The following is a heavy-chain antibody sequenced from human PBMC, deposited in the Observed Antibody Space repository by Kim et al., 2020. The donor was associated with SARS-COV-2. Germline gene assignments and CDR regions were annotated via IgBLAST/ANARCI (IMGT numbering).Heavy chain of an antibody. D-gene: IGHD3-22*01. J-gene: IGHJ4*02. V-gene: IGHV3-33*01. CDR1: GFTFSSYG. CDR2: IWYDGSNK. CDR3: ARNTYYYDSSGYTSYYFDY. Sequence: GGSLRLSCAASGFTFSSYGMHWVRQAPGKGLEWVAVIWYDGSNKYYADSVKGRFTISRDNSKNTLYLQMNSLRAEDTAVYYCARNTYYYDSSGYTSYYFDYWGQGTLVTVSS.